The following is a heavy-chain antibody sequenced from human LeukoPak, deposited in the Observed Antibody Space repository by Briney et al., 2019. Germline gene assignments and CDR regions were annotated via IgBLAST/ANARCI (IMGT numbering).Heavy chain of an antibody. CDR3: ASDSGSGNIDY. Sequence: ASVKVSCKASGYTFTSYAIHWVRQAPGQRLEWMGGISAGNGNTKYSHNIQGRVTLISNTSATTAFMELSSLRSEDAGVYYCASDSGSGNIDYWGQGTLVTVSS. CDR2: ISAGNGNT. V-gene: IGHV1-3*01. J-gene: IGHJ4*01. D-gene: IGHD1-26*01. CDR1: GYTFTSYA.